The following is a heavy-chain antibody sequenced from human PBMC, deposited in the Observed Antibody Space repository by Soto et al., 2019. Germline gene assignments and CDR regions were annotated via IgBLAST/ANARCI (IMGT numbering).Heavy chain of an antibody. D-gene: IGHD2-15*01. CDR2: MFYGVST. CDR3: ARLPSRHLVDY. J-gene: IGHJ4*02. Sequence: PSETLSLTCTVSGSSINSSGYYWGLIRQPPGKGLEWIGSMFYGVSTYYNPSLKSRVTVSFDTSKNQFSLNLRSLTAADKAVYYCARLPSRHLVDYWGQGTLVTVSS. V-gene: IGHV4-39*01. CDR1: GSSINSSGYY.